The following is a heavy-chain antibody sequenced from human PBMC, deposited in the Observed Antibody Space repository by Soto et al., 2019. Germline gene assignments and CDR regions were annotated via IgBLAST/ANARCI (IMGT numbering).Heavy chain of an antibody. CDR3: ARWSYLDY. D-gene: IGHD3-3*01. Sequence: GGSLRLSCAASGFSFGSYALSWVRQAPGKGLEWVSTISGSDGKTFYADSVKGRFSISRDTSQNTLYLQMNSLRADDTAIYYCARWSYLDYWGQGTRVTAPQ. CDR2: ISGSDGKT. CDR1: GFSFGSYA. V-gene: IGHV3-23*01. J-gene: IGHJ4*02.